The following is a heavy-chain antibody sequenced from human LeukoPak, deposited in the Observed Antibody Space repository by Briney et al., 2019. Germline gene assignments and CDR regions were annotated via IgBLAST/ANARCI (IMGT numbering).Heavy chain of an antibody. CDR3: ARDSSSSDYFDY. D-gene: IGHD6-6*01. J-gene: IGHJ4*02. Sequence: SETLSLTCAVYGGSFSGYYWSWIRQPPGKGLEWIGEIYHSGSTNYNPSLKSRVTISVDKSKNQFSLKLSSVTAADTAVYYCARDSSSSDYFDYWGQGTLVTVSS. CDR1: GGSFSGYY. CDR2: IYHSGST. V-gene: IGHV4-34*01.